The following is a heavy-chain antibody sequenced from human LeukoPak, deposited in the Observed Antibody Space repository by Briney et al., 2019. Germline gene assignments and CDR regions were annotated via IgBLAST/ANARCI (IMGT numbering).Heavy chain of an antibody. D-gene: IGHD3-22*01. CDR1: EFILSSYA. J-gene: IGHJ1*01. V-gene: IGHV3-23*01. CDR2: ISGNGAHP. CDR3: AKAIDNRGSYFARGADF. Sequence: GGSLRLSCEASEFILSSYAMSWVRQAPGKGLEWVSSISGNGAHPYYADSVRGRFTISRDFSRNAVYLQMSSLRVEDTAEYFCAKAIDNRGSYFARGADFWGQGTMVTVSS.